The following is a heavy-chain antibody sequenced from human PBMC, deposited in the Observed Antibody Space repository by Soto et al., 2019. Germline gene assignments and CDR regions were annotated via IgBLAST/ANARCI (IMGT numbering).Heavy chain of an antibody. CDR2: IYHSGST. CDR3: ARSGHLTGTKLHY. D-gene: IGHD1-7*01. V-gene: IGHV4-4*02. CDR1: SGSISSSNW. J-gene: IGHJ4*02. Sequence: PSETLSLTCAVSSGSISSSNWWSWVRQPPGKGLEWIGEIYHSGSTNYNPSLKSRVTISVDKSKNQFSLKLSSVTAADTAVYYCARSGHLTGTKLHYWGQGTLVTVSS.